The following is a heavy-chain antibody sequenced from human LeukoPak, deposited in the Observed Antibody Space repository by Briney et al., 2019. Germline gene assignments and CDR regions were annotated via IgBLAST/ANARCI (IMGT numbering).Heavy chain of an antibody. Sequence: ASVKVSCKASGYTFTSYAMHWVRQAPGQRLEWMGWINAGNGNTKYSQKFQGRVTITKDTSASTAYMELSSLRSEDTAVYYCARGARAGDYYDSSGYSPLDYWGQGTLVTVSS. V-gene: IGHV1-3*01. CDR1: GYTFTSYA. CDR2: INAGNGNT. CDR3: ARGARAGDYYDSSGYSPLDY. D-gene: IGHD3-22*01. J-gene: IGHJ4*02.